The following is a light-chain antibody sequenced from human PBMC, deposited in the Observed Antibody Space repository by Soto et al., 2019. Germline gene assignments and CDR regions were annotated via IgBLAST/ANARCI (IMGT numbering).Light chain of an antibody. Sequence: EIVMTQSPATLSVSPGERATLSCRASRSVFSSLAWFQQKPGQAPRLLIYGASARATGIPDRFSGGGSGTDFTLTISRLEPEDFAVYYCQQYGTSPGTFGQGTKLEIK. CDR1: RSVFSSL. V-gene: IGKV3-20*01. CDR2: GAS. J-gene: IGKJ2*01. CDR3: QQYGTSPGT.